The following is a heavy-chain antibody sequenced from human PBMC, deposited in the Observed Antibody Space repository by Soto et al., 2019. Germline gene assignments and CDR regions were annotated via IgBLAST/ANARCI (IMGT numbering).Heavy chain of an antibody. Sequence: QVQLQESGPGLVKPSETLSLTCTVSGGSVSSGGYYWSWIRQPPGKGLEWIGYIYYSGSTNYNPSLVSRVTISVDTSKNQFSLKLSSVTAADTAVYYCARDGSGEWPGMDVWGQGTTVTVSS. J-gene: IGHJ6*02. CDR3: ARDGSGEWPGMDV. D-gene: IGHD3-10*01. CDR1: GGSVSSGGYY. CDR2: IYYSGST. V-gene: IGHV4-61*08.